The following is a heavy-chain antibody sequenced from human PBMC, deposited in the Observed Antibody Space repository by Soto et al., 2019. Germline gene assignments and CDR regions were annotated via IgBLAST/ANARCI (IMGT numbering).Heavy chain of an antibody. CDR3: ARGRDIVVVPAAIWTYYYYGMDV. V-gene: IGHV1-69*13. Sequence: GASVKVSCKASGGTFSSYAISWVRQAPGQGLAWMGGIIPIFGTANYAQKFQGRVTITADESTSTAYMELSSLRSEDTAVYYCARGRDIVVVPAAIWTYYYYGMDVWGQGTTVTVSS. D-gene: IGHD2-2*01. CDR1: GGTFSSYA. CDR2: IIPIFGTA. J-gene: IGHJ6*02.